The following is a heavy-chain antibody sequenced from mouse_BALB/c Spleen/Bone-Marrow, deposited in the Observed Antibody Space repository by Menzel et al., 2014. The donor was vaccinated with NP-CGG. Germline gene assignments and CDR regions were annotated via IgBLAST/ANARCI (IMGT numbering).Heavy chain of an antibody. CDR1: GSSLTSYG. CDR2: IWAGGST. D-gene: IGHD2-4*01. V-gene: IGHV2-9*02. CDR3: ASMITTAWFAY. Sequence: QVQLKEPGPGLVAPSQSLSITCTVSGSSLTSYGVHWVRQPPGKGLEWLGVIWAGGSTNYNSALMSRLSISKDNSKSQVFLKMNSLQTDDTAMYYCASMITTAWFAYWGQGTLVTVSA. J-gene: IGHJ3*01.